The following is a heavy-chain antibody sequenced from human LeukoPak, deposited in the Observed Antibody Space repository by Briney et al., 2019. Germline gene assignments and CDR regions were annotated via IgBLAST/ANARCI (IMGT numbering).Heavy chain of an antibody. CDR3: ARVSPRIAAAGTPCFTDY. Sequence: SETLSLTCAVYGGSFSGYCWSWIRQPPGKGLEWIGEINHSGSTNYNPSLKSRVTISVDTSKNQFSLKLSSVTAADTAVYYCARVSPRIAAAGTPCFTDYWGQGTLVAVSS. J-gene: IGHJ4*02. CDR2: INHSGST. V-gene: IGHV4-34*01. D-gene: IGHD6-13*01. CDR1: GGSFSGYC.